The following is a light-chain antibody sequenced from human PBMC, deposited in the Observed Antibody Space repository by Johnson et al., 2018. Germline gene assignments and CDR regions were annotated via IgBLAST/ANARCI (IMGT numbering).Light chain of an antibody. V-gene: IGLV1-51*02. CDR1: SSNIGNNY. CDR3: GTWDSSLSAGNV. CDR2: ENN. J-gene: IGLJ1*01. Sequence: SVLTQPPSVSSAPGQKVTISCSGSSSNIGNNYVSWYQQLPGTAPKLLIYENNKRPSGIPDRFSGSKSGTSVTLGITGLQTGDEADYYCGTWDSSLSAGNVFGTGTKVTVL.